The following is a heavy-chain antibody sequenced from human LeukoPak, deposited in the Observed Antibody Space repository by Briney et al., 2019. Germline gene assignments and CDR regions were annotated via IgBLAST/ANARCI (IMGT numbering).Heavy chain of an antibody. CDR1: GGSVSSGSYY. Sequence: SETLSLTCTVSGGSVSSGSYYWSWIRQPPGKGLEWIGYIYYSGSTNYNPSLKRRVTISVDTSKNQFSLKLSSVTAADTAVYYCATGTYYYGSGTYYTGGYWFDPWGQGTLVTVSS. V-gene: IGHV4-61*01. J-gene: IGHJ5*02. CDR2: IYYSGST. CDR3: ATGTYYYGSGTYYTGGYWFDP. D-gene: IGHD3-10*01.